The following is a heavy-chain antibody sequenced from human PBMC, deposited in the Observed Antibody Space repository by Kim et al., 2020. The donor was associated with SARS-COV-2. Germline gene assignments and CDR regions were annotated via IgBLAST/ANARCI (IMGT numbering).Heavy chain of an antibody. V-gene: IGHV3-33*05. CDR2: ISYDGSNK. CDR3: ARDYNDYDLGYYYYGMDV. J-gene: IGHJ6*02. D-gene: IGHD5-12*01. Sequence: GGSLRLSCAASGFTFSSYGMHWVRQAPGKGLEWVAVISYDGSNKYYADSVKGRFTISRDNSKNTLYLQMNSLRAEDTAVYYCARDYNDYDLGYYYYGMDVWGQGTTVTVSS. CDR1: GFTFSSYG.